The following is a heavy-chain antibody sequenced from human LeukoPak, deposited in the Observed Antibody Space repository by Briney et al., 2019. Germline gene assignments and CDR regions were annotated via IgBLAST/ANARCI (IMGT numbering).Heavy chain of an antibody. J-gene: IGHJ4*02. Sequence: PSETLSLTCTVSGGSISSHYWSWIRQPPGKGLEWIGYIYYSGSTNYNPSLKSRVTISVDTSKNQFSLKLSSVTAADTAVYYCARDLLSSDFDYGGQGTLVTVSA. CDR3: ARDLLSSDFDY. D-gene: IGHD3-10*02. CDR2: IYYSGST. V-gene: IGHV4-59*11. CDR1: GGSISSHY.